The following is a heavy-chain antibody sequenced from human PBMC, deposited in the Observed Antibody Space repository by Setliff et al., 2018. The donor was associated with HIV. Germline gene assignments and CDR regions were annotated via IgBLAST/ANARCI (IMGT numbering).Heavy chain of an antibody. CDR3: TTPLDSSGYFGSDYFDY. CDR2: VDPEDGET. CDR1: GYTFTDYY. D-gene: IGHD3-22*01. Sequence: ASVKVSCKASGYTFTDYYIHWVQQAPGKGLEGMGRVDPEDGETTYAEKFQGRITVTADTSTDTAYLELSSLRSEDSAFYYCTTPLDSSGYFGSDYFDYWGQGALVTVSS. V-gene: IGHV1-69-2*01. J-gene: IGHJ4*02.